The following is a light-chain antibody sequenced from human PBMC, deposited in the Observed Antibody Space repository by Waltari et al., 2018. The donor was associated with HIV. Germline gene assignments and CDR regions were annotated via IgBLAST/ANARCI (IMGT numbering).Light chain of an antibody. V-gene: IGKV3-15*01. CDR3: QQYNNWPPWT. J-gene: IGKJ1*01. Sequence: SCRASQSVSSDLAWYRQKPGQAPRLLIYNASTRATGLPARFSGSGSGTEFTLTISSLQSEDFAFYYCQQYNNWPPWTFGQGTKVEIK. CDR2: NAS. CDR1: QSVSSD.